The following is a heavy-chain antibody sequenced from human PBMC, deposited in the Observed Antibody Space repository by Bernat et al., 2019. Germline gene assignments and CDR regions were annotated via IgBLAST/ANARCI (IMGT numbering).Heavy chain of an antibody. V-gene: IGHV3-11*06. Sequence: QVQLVESGGGLVKPGGSLRLSCAASGFTISDYYMSWIRQAPGKGLEWVSYISSSSSYTNYADSVKGRFTISRDNAKNSLYLQMNSLRAEDTAVYYCARHQSGSGYYPYYFDYWGQGTLVTVSS. D-gene: IGHD3-22*01. CDR2: ISSSSSYT. CDR1: GFTISDYY. CDR3: ARHQSGSGYYPYYFDY. J-gene: IGHJ4*02.